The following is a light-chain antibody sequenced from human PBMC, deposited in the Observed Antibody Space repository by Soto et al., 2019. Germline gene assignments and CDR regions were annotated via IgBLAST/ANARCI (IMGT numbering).Light chain of an antibody. V-gene: IGLV2-14*01. CDR3: SSYTNINTRACV. CDR2: EVS. CDR1: SNDVGGYNY. J-gene: IGLJ1*01. Sequence: QSALTQPASVSGSPGQSVTISCTGTSNDVGGYNYVSWYQQHPGKAPKLVIYEVSHRPSGISGRFSGSKSGNTASLTISGLQAEDEAEYYCSSYTNINTRACVFGTGTKVTVL.